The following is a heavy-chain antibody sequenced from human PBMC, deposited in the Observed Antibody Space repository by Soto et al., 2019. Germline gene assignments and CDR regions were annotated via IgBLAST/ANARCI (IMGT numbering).Heavy chain of an antibody. J-gene: IGHJ4*02. CDR3: ARLKSYYDSRGSSDY. CDR1: GYTFTGYY. V-gene: IGHV1-2*02. CDR2: INPNNGDT. Sequence: ASLKVSCKASGYTFTGYYIYWLRRAPGQGLEWMGWINPNNGDTNYAQKFQGRVTMTRDSSISTAYLELSRLRSDDTAIYYCARLKSYYDSRGSSDYWGQGTLVTVSS. D-gene: IGHD3-22*01.